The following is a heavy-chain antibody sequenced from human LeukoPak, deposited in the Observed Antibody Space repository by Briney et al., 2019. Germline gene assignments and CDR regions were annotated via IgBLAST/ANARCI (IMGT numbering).Heavy chain of an antibody. CDR2: ISSNGGST. Sequence: QPGGSLRLSCSASGFTFSNYAMYWVRQAPGKGLEYVSAISSNGGSTYYADSVKGRFTISRDNSKNTLYLQMSSLRAEDTAVYYCVKDMDGYNNWSNFDYWGQGTLVTVSS. CDR1: GFTFSNYA. D-gene: IGHD5-24*01. CDR3: VKDMDGYNNWSNFDY. V-gene: IGHV3-64D*09. J-gene: IGHJ4*02.